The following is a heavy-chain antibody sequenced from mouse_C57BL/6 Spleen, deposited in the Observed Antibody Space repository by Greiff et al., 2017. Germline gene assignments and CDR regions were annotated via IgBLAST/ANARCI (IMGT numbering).Heavy chain of an antibody. Sequence: VQLQESGAELARPGASVKLSCKASGYTFTSYGISWVKQRTGQGLEWIGEISPRSGNTYYNENFKGKATLTADKSSSTAYMERRSLTSEDSAVYFGARSSSSGAFDYWGQGTTLTVSS. D-gene: IGHD3-2*02. V-gene: IGHV1-81*01. J-gene: IGHJ2*01. CDR2: ISPRSGNT. CDR1: GYTFTSYG. CDR3: ARSSSSGAFDY.